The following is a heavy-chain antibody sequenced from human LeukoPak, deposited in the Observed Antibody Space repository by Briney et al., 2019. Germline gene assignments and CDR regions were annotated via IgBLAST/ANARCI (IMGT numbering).Heavy chain of an antibody. Sequence: GGSLRLSCAASGFTFSSYTMSWVRQAPGKGLEWVATITTSDGNTYYADSVKGRFTVSRDNSKNTLYLQMNSLRAEDTAVYYCAKDGGLWVSAHWGDSWGRGTLVTVSS. D-gene: IGHD7-27*01. CDR2: ITTSDGNT. CDR3: AKDGGLWVSAHWGDS. J-gene: IGHJ4*02. CDR1: GFTFSSYT. V-gene: IGHV3-23*01.